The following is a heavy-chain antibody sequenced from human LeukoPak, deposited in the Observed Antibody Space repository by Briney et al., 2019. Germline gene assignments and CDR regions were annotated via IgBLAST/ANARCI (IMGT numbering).Heavy chain of an antibody. CDR2: ISPYNGKT. D-gene: IGHD4-11*01. Sequence: GTSVKVSCKASGYTFTNYGISWVRQAPGKGLEWMAWISPYNGKTLYAEKYQGRVTLTTETSTDTAFMELTSLTSDDTAVYYCARDLSKLDYWGQGTLVSVSS. CDR3: ARDLSKLDY. J-gene: IGHJ4*02. CDR1: GYTFTNYG. V-gene: IGHV1-18*01.